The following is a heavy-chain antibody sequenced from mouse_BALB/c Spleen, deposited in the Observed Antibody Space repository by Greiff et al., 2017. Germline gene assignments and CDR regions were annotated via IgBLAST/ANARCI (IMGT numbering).Heavy chain of an antibody. Sequence: EVQLVASGGGLVKPGGSLKLSCAASGFTFSSYAMSWVRQTPEKRLEWVASISSGGSTYYPDSVKGRFTISRDNARNILYLQMSSLRSEDTALYYCARGEVRREGYAMDYWGEGTSVTVSS. J-gene: IGHJ4*01. V-gene: IGHV5-6-5*01. CDR3: ARGEVRREGYAMDY. CDR1: GFTFSSYA. D-gene: IGHD2-14*01. CDR2: ISSGGST.